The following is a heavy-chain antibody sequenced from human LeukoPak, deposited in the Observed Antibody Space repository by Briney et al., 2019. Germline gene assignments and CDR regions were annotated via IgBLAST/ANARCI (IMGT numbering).Heavy chain of an antibody. J-gene: IGHJ6*02. V-gene: IGHV1-69*04. CDR2: FIPMVGIA. Sequence: SVKVSCKASGGSFSRNAISWVRQAPGQGLEWMGRFIPMVGIATYAQKFQGRVTITEDRSTSTAYMELSSLRSEDAAVYYCARIQAVGVPVAIDAYYSYGMDVWGQGTAVSVSS. D-gene: IGHD2-2*02. CDR3: ARIQAVGVPVAIDAYYSYGMDV. CDR1: GGSFSRNA.